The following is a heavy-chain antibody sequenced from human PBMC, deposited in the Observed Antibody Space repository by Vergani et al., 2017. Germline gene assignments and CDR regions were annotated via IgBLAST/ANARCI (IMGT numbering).Heavy chain of an antibody. Sequence: QVQLVESGGGVVQPGRSLRLSYAASGFNFHQYGMHWVRQAPGKGLAGVAFTWYDGNNKQYADSVKGRFTISRDNSKSTMYLQMNSRRDGDTGVYYCARDWRLLYNRFDPWVQGTLVTLSS. V-gene: IGHV3-33*01. CDR3: ARDWRLLYNRFDP. CDR1: GFNFHQYG. CDR2: TWYDGNNK. D-gene: IGHD1-14*01. J-gene: IGHJ5*02.